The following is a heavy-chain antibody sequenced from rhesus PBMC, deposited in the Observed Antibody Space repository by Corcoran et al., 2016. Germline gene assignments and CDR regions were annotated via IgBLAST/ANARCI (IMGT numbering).Heavy chain of an antibody. J-gene: IGHJ2*01. Sequence: QLQLQESGPGLVKPSETLSVTCAVSGGSISSSYWSWIRQAPGKGLEWIGYIYGSGSSTNYNPSLKSLFTISKATSKNQFSLKLCSVTAADTAVYYCARGYCSSTYCSSHGVDWYFDLWGPGTPITISS. CDR1: GGSISSSY. V-gene: IGHV4-169*01. D-gene: IGHD2-15*01. CDR2: IYGSGSST. CDR3: ARGYCSSTYCSSHGVDWYFDL.